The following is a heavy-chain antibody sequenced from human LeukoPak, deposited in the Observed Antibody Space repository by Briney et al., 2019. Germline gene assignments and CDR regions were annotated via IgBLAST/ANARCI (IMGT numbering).Heavy chain of an antibody. J-gene: IGHJ4*02. CDR3: ARRVPAATLDY. CDR2: ISSSGGNT. Sequence: PGGSLRLSCAASGFTFSSYPMSWVRQAPGKGLEWVSVISSSGGNTYYADSVRGRFTISRDNSKNTLYLQMNSLSAEDTAVYYCARRVPAATLDYWGQGTLVTVSS. D-gene: IGHD2-2*01. CDR1: GFTFSSYP. V-gene: IGHV3-23*01.